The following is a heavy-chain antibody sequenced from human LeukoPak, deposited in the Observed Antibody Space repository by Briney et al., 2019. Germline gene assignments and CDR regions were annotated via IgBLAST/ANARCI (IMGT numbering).Heavy chain of an antibody. CDR3: ASGRLGQCSRTNCYDDDFDI. CDR2: INESGST. V-gene: IGHV4-34*01. D-gene: IGHD2-2*01. Sequence: PSETLSLTCGVSGGSFSGYYWSWIRQSPGKGLEWIGEINESGSTDYNPSLMSRVTISVDTSKNQFSLKLSSVTAADTAVYYCASGRLGQCSRTNCYDDDFDIWGQGTMVTVSS. CDR1: GGSFSGYY. J-gene: IGHJ3*02.